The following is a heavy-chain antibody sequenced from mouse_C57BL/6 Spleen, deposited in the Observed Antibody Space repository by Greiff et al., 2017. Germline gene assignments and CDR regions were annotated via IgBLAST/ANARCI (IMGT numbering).Heavy chain of an antibody. CDR3: ARRDDYDGPFDY. J-gene: IGHJ2*01. CDR2: IHPNSGST. Sequence: QVQLQQPGAELVKPGASVKLSCKASGYTFTSYWMHWVKQRPGQGLEWIGMIHPNSGSTNYNEKFKSKATLTVDKSSSTAYMQLSSLTSEDSAVYYCARRDDYDGPFDYWGQGTTLTVSS. D-gene: IGHD2-4*01. CDR1: GYTFTSYW. V-gene: IGHV1-64*01.